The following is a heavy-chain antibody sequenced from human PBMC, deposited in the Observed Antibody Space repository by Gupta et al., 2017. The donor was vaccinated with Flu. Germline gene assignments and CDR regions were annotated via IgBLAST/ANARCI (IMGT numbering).Heavy chain of an antibody. CDR3: ARVTGRCSSTSCSYYYYYGMDV. D-gene: IGHD2-2*01. CDR2: IKQDGSEK. J-gene: IGHJ6*02. CDR1: GFTFSSYW. Sequence: EVQLVESGGGLVQPGGSLRLSCAASGFTFSSYWMSWVRQAPGKGLEWVANIKQDGSEKYYVDSVKGRFTISRDNAKKSLYLQMNSLRAGDTAVYYCARVTGRCSSTSCSYYYYYGMDVWGQGTTVTVSS. V-gene: IGHV3-7*01.